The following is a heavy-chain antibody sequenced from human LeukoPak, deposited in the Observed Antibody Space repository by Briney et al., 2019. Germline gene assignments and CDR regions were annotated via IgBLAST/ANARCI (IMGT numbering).Heavy chain of an antibody. CDR2: IYHSGST. CDR1: GYSIISDYF. Sequence: PSETLSLTCTVSGYSIISDYFWGWIRQPPGKGLEWIGTIYHSGSTYYNPSLKSRVTISVDTSKDQFSLKLSSVTAADTAVYYCARGYSSSWYFNWFDPWGQGTLVTVSS. V-gene: IGHV4-38-2*02. CDR3: ARGYSSSWYFNWFDP. J-gene: IGHJ5*02. D-gene: IGHD6-13*01.